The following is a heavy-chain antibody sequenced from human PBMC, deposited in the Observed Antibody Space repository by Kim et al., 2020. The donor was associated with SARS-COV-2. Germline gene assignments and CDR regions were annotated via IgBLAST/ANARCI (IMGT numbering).Heavy chain of an antibody. J-gene: IGHJ4*02. D-gene: IGHD3-10*01. CDR1: GFTFSIYD. V-gene: IGHV3-23*01. Sequence: GGSLRLSCEGSGFTFSIYDMSWVRQAPGKGLEWVSHITESGVTYYTDSVKGRFTISRDISNSILYMQMNALRAEDSAVYYCAREATAGSGSYYSLWGQGVLVTVSS. CDR2: ITESGVT. CDR3: AREATAGSGSYYSL.